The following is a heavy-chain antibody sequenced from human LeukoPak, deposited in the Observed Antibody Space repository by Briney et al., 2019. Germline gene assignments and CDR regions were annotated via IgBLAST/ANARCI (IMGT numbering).Heavy chain of an antibody. J-gene: IGHJ4*02. Sequence: GGSLRLSCAASGFTFSGYWMSWLRQAPGKGLEWVANIKQDGTEKYYVDSVKGRFTISRDNAKNSLYLQMNSLRAEDTAVYYCARDGSGWSVYWGQGTLVTVSS. CDR2: IKQDGTEK. D-gene: IGHD6-19*01. CDR3: ARDGSGWSVY. V-gene: IGHV3-7*01. CDR1: GFTFSGYW.